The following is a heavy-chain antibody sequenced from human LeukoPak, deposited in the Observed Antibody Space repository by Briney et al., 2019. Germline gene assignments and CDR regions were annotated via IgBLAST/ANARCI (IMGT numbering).Heavy chain of an antibody. D-gene: IGHD2-15*01. CDR2: IYTSGST. Sequence: SQTLSLTCTVSGGSISSGSYYWSWIRQPAGKGLEWIGRIYTSGSTNYNPSLKSRVTISVDTSKNQFSLKLSSVTAADTAVYYCARARGSVVVAAYDYWGQGTLVTVSS. J-gene: IGHJ4*02. CDR3: ARARGSVVVAAYDY. V-gene: IGHV4-61*02. CDR1: GGSISSGSYY.